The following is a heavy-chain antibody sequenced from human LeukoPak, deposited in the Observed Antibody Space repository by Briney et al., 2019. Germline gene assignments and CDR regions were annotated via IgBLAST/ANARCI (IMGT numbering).Heavy chain of an antibody. J-gene: IGHJ4*02. D-gene: IGHD6-13*01. CDR2: IRYDGSNK. CDR1: GFTFSSYD. V-gene: IGHV3-30*02. CDR3: ATLRYSSWDY. Sequence: GGSLRLSCAASGFTFSSYDMHWVRQAPGKGLEWVAFIRYDGSNKYYADSVKGRFTISRDNSKNTLYLQMNSLRAEDTAVYYCATLRYSSWDYWGQGTLVTVSS.